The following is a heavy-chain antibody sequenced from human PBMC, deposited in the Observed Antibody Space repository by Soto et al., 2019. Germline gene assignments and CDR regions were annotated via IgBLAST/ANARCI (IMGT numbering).Heavy chain of an antibody. CDR3: ARRYGSCFDY. Sequence: ASVKVSCKTSGYIFSDYVIHWVRQAPGQRPEWMGYIYGDNTYTKYSEKFQGRVTITSDTSATTGYMELSSLTSEDTAVYYCARRYGSCFDYWGQGTLVTVSS. V-gene: IGHV1-3*01. CDR1: GYIFSDYV. CDR2: IYGDNTYT. D-gene: IGHD5-18*01. J-gene: IGHJ4*02.